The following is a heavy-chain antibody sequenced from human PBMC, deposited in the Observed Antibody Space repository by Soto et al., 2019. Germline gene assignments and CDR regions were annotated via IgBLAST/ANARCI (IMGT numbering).Heavy chain of an antibody. CDR1: GYTFTSYD. CDR2: MNPNSGNT. CDR3: ARLLWFGESVYYYYGMAV. Sequence: ASVKVSCKASGYTFTSYDINWVRQATGQGLEWMGWMNPNSGNTGYAQKFQGRVTMTRNTSISTAYMELSSLRSEDTAVYYCARLLWFGESVYYYYGMAVWGQGTTVTVSS. V-gene: IGHV1-8*01. J-gene: IGHJ6*02. D-gene: IGHD3-10*01.